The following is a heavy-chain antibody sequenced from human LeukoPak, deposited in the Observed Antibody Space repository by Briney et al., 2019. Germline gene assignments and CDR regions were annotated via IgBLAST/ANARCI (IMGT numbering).Heavy chain of an antibody. Sequence: GGSPRLSCAASGFTFSDYDMNWVRQAPGKGLEWISYISTTSTTTYYADSVKGRFTMSRDNAKNSLYLQMNTLRADDTAVYYCARGPPLFDPWGQGTLVTVSS. J-gene: IGHJ5*02. CDR1: GFTFSDYD. CDR2: ISTTSTTT. V-gene: IGHV3-48*01. CDR3: ARGPPLFDP.